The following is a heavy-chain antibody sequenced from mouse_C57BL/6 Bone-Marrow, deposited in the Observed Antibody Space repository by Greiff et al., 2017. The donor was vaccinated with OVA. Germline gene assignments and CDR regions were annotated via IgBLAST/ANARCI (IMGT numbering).Heavy chain of an antibody. V-gene: IGHV5-4*01. CDR3: ARDGFYAMDY. J-gene: IGHJ4*01. CDR2: ISDGGSYT. Sequence: EVQVVESGGGLVKPGGSLKLSCAASGFTFSSYAMSWVRQTPEKRLEWVATISDGGSYTYYPDNVKGRFTISRDNAKNNLYLQMSHLKSEDTAMYYCARDGFYAMDYWGQGTSVTVSS. CDR1: GFTFSSYA.